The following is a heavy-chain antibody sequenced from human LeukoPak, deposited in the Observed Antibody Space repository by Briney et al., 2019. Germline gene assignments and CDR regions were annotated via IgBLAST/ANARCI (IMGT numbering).Heavy chain of an antibody. CDR2: INPNSGGT. V-gene: IGHV1-2*02. CDR1: GYTFTGYY. Sequence: ASVKVSCKASGYTFTGYYMHWVRQAPGQGLEWMGWINPNSGGTNYAQKFQGRVTMTRDTSISTAYMELSRLRSDDTAVYYCARDNSVGDIAWWFDPSGQGTLVTVST. J-gene: IGHJ5*02. D-gene: IGHD3-10*01. CDR3: ARDNSVGDIAWWFDP.